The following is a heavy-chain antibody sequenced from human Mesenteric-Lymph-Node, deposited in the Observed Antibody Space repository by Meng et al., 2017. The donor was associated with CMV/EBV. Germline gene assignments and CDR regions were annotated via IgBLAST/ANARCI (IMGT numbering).Heavy chain of an antibody. D-gene: IGHD2-2*01. V-gene: IGHV4-34*01. Sequence: AVYGAHFSGHYWSWVRQSPGKGLEWIGEINHSGSTDYNPSLKSRVTITIDTSTSQLSLKVTSVSAADTAVYYCARGGVVPAVPIWNHWGQGTLVTVSS. J-gene: IGHJ5*02. CDR1: GAHFSGHY. CDR2: INHSGST. CDR3: ARGGVVPAVPIWNH.